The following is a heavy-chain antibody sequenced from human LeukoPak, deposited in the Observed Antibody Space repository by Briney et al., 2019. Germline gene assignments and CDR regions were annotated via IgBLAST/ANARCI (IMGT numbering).Heavy chain of an antibody. D-gene: IGHD4-17*01. CDR2: IYYSGST. V-gene: IGHV4-39*01. J-gene: IGHJ3*02. CDR1: GCSISSSCYY. Sequence: SETLSLTCTVTGCSISSSCYYWVWLPRPPGKGVEAIRSIYYSGSTYYNSFLESLVTISVDTTQNLFLLVQSSLVAADTAVYYCARHDRFTVTTGSGFDIWGQGTMVTVSS. CDR3: ARHDRFTVTTGSGFDI.